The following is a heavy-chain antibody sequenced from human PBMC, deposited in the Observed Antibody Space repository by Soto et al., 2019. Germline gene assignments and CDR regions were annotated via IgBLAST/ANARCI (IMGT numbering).Heavy chain of an antibody. CDR1: GFTFSSHA. D-gene: IGHD6-6*01. CDR3: AKGGLVGFGY. CDR2: ISGSGGST. V-gene: IGHV3-23*01. J-gene: IGHJ4*02. Sequence: PGGSLRLPCAASGFTFSSHAMSWVRQAPGKGLEWVSAISGSGGSTYYADSVKGRFTISRDNSKNTLYLQMNSLRAEDTAVYYCAKGGLVGFGYWGQGTLVTVSS.